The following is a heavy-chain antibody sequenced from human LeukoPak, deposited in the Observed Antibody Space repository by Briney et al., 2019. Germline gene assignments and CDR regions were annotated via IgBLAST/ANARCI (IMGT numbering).Heavy chain of an antibody. J-gene: IGHJ4*02. CDR2: IYTSGST. V-gene: IGHV4-61*02. D-gene: IGHD3-22*01. CDR3: ATSHGYDSSRFDY. CDR1: GGSISSGNFY. Sequence: SQTLSLTCTVSGGSISSGNFYWTWIRQPAGKRPEWIGRIYTSGSTNYNPALKSRVTISVDTSKNQLSLKMTSMTAADTAVYYCATSHGYDSSRFDYWGQGTLVTVSS.